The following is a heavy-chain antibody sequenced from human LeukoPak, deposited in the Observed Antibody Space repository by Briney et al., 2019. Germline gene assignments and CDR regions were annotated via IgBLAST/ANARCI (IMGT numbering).Heavy chain of an antibody. Sequence: PGEALKISCKGSGYSFTSYWIGWVRQMPGKGLEWMGIIYPGDSETRYSPSFQGQVTISADKSISTAYLQWSSLKASDTAMYYCARHRGQLGYCTNGVCYHYYMDVWGKGTTVTVSS. CDR1: GYSFTSYW. CDR3: ARHRGQLGYCTNGVCYHYYMDV. J-gene: IGHJ6*03. D-gene: IGHD2-8*01. CDR2: IYPGDSET. V-gene: IGHV5-51*01.